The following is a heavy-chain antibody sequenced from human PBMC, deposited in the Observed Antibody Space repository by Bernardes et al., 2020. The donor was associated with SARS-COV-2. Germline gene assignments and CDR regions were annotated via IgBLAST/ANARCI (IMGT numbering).Heavy chain of an antibody. V-gene: IGHV3-30*03. Sequence: GGSLRLSCAASGFTFSGFGMYWVRQAPGKGLEWVAVISYDGSNEYYADSVKGRFTISRDTYKNTLYLQMNSLTADDTAVYYCARDLYIAMPNDYFGMDVWGQGTTVTVSS. CDR3: ARDLYIAMPNDYFGMDV. J-gene: IGHJ6*02. CDR1: GFTFSGFG. CDR2: ISYDGSNE. D-gene: IGHD6-13*01.